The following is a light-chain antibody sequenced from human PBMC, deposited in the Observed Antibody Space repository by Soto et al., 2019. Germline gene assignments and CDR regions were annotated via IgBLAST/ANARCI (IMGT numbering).Light chain of an antibody. V-gene: IGKV3-11*01. CDR1: QSVSSY. Sequence: DIDLTHSTATLSLSPGDSVTISCRASQSVSSYLAWYQQKPGQAPKLLIYDASNRATGIPARFSGSGSGTDFAPPISRPKPEDFPVYYCQHCKPYGETYSLTFGGGTKVDIK. J-gene: IGKJ4*01. CDR2: DAS. CDR3: QHCKPYGETYSLT.